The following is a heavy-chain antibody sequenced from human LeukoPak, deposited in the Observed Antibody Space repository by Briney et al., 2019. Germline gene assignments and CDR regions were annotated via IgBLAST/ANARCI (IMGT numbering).Heavy chain of an antibody. CDR3: ARVGLLDYVAWYFDL. CDR2: IYYSGST. Sequence: PSETLSLTCTVSGGSISSGSYYWSWIRQPPGKGLERIGYIYYSGSTYYNPSLKSRVTISVDTSKNQFSLKLSSVTAADTAVYYCARVGLLDYVAWYFDLWGRGTLVTVSS. J-gene: IGHJ2*01. D-gene: IGHD4-17*01. CDR1: GGSISSGSYY. V-gene: IGHV4-30-4*01.